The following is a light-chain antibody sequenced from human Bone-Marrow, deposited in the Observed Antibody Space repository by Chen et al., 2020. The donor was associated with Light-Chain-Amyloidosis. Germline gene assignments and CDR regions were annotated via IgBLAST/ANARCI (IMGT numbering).Light chain of an antibody. Sequence: EIVLTQSPGTLSLSPGEGANLSCRASQTISSNYLTWYQQKFGQAPRLLIYGSSSRATGIPDRFTSSWSGTDFTLTINRLEPEDFAMYYCQQYGTSPLTFGGGTKVEIK. J-gene: IGKJ4*01. CDR3: QQYGTSPLT. V-gene: IGKV3-20*01. CDR2: GSS. CDR1: QTISSNY.